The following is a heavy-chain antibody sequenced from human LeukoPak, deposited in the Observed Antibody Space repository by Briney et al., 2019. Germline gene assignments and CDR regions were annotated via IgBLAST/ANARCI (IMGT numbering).Heavy chain of an antibody. J-gene: IGHJ4*02. CDR2: ISAYIGNT. V-gene: IGHV1-18*01. CDR3: ARAWDCSSTTCYVYFDY. D-gene: IGHD2-2*01. CDR1: GYIFTTYG. Sequence: ASVKVSYMTSGYIFTTYGISWVRQAPGHGLEWMGWISAYIGNTNYAQKLQGRVTMTTDTSTSTAYMELRSLTSDDTAVYYCARAWDCSSTTCYVYFDYWGQGSLVTVSS.